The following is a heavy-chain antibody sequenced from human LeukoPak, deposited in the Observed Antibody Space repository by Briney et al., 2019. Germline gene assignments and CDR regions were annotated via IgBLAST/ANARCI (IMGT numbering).Heavy chain of an antibody. V-gene: IGHV3-66*01. CDR1: GFTVSSNY. D-gene: IGHD6-13*01. J-gene: IGHJ4*02. CDR3: ASRGLDSSSWYNDY. Sequence: GGSLRLSCAASGFTVSSNYMSWVRQAPGKGLEWVSVIYSGGSTYYADSVKGGFTISRDNSKNTLYLQMNSLRAEDTAVYYCASRGLDSSSWYNDYWGQGTLVTVSS. CDR2: IYSGGST.